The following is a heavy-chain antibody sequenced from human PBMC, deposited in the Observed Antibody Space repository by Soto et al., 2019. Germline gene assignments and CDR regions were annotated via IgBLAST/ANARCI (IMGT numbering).Heavy chain of an antibody. J-gene: IGHJ4*02. CDR3: ARGLVGTAYFDY. CDR1: GFTFTSNS. V-gene: IGHV3-48*02. CDR2: ITSSSTTI. Sequence: GGSLRLSCAASGFTFTSNSMNWVRQAPGKGLEWTSYITSSSTTIYYADSVKGRFTISRDNAKNSVYLQLNSLRDEDTALYYCARGLVGTAYFDYWGQGALVTVSS. D-gene: IGHD2-8*02.